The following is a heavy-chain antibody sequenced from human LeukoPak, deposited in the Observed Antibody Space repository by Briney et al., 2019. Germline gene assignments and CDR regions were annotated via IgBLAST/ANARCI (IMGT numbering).Heavy chain of an antibody. V-gene: IGHV4-34*01. Sequence: SETLSLTCAVYGGSFSGYYWSWIRQPPEKGLEWIGEINHSGSTNYNPSLKSRVTISVDTSKNQFSLKLSSVTAADTAVYYCARAYLFTGYSSSWYGYNWFDPWGQGTLVTVSS. CDR1: GGSFSGYY. CDR2: INHSGST. J-gene: IGHJ5*02. D-gene: IGHD6-13*01. CDR3: ARAYLFTGYSSSWYGYNWFDP.